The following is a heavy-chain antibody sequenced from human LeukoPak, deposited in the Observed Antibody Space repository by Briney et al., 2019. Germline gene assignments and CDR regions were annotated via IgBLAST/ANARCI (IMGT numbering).Heavy chain of an antibody. Sequence: SETLSLTCTVSGGSISSYYWSWIRQPAGKGLKWIGRIYTSGSTNYNPSLKSRVTMSVDTSKNQFSLKLSSVTAADTAVYYCARDMTASPRNYYYYGTDVWGQGTTVTVSS. D-gene: IGHD2/OR15-2a*01. J-gene: IGHJ6*02. CDR2: IYTSGST. V-gene: IGHV4-4*07. CDR3: ARDMTASPRNYYYYGTDV. CDR1: GGSISSYY.